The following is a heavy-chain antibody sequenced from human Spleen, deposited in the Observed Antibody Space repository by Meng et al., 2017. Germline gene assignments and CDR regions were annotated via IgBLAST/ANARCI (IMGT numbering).Heavy chain of an antibody. Sequence: WGATAFGASVTVLLTFAGYGGSFSGYDVGWIRSPPGTGLEGMGEINHGGSTNYNPFLKSRVTISVDTSKNQFTLKLSSVTAADTAVYYCARGPTTMAHDFDYWGQGTLVTVSS. J-gene: IGHJ4*02. CDR1: GGSFSGYD. CDR2: INHGGST. V-gene: IGHV4-34*01. CDR3: ARGPTTMAHDFDY. D-gene: IGHD4-11*01.